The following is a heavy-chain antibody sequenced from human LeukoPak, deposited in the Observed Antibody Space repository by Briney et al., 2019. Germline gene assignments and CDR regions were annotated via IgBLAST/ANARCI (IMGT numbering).Heavy chain of an antibody. J-gene: IGHJ4*02. CDR1: GGSISSGGYS. CDR3: ARGQPGGSYPFDY. Sequence: PSETLSLTCAVSGGSISSGGYSWSWIRQPPGKGLEWIGYIYYSGSTYYNPSLKSRVTISVDTSKNQFSLKLSSVTAADTAVYYCARGQPGGSYPFDYWGQGTLVTVSS. D-gene: IGHD3-16*01. CDR2: IYYSGST. V-gene: IGHV4-30-4*08.